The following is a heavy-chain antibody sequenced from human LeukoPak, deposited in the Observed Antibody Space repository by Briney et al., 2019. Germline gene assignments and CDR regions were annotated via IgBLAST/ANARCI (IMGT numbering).Heavy chain of an antibody. CDR2: ISGSGGST. D-gene: IGHD6-13*01. CDR1: GFTFSSYA. CDR3: AKDSVAYSSSWCDVDVFDI. V-gene: IGHV3-23*01. Sequence: PGGSLRLSCAASGFTFSSYAMSWVRQAPGKGLEWVSAISGSGGSTYYADSVKGRFTISRDNSKNTLYLQMNSLRAEDTAVYYCAKDSVAYSSSWCDVDVFDIWGQGTMVTVSS. J-gene: IGHJ3*02.